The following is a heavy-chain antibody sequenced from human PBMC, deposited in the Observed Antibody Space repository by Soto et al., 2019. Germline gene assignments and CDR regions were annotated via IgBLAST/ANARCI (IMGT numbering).Heavy chain of an antibody. CDR2: IYYSGST. D-gene: IGHD2-2*01. CDR3: ASWTRGGYCSSTSCYNLFDY. J-gene: IGHJ4*02. V-gene: IGHV4-30-4*01. Sequence: SETLSLTCTVSGGSISSGDYYWSWIRQPPGKGLEWIGYIYYSGSTYYNPSLKSRATISVDTSKNQFSLKLSSVTAADTAVYYCASWTRGGYCSSTSCYNLFDYWGQGTLVTVSS. CDR1: GGSISSGDYY.